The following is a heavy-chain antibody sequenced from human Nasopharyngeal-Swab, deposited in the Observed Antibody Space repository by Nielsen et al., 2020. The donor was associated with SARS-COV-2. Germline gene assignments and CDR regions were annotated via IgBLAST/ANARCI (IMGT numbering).Heavy chain of an antibody. J-gene: IGHJ4*02. D-gene: IGHD3-10*01. V-gene: IGHV1-18*01. CDR3: ARGLVPSYYGSGSYEPFDY. Sequence: WVRQAPGQRLEWMGWINAGNGNTKYSQKLQGRVTMITDTSTSTAYMELRSLRSDDTAVYYCARGLVPSYYGSGSYEPFDYWGQGTLVTVSS. CDR2: INAGNGNT.